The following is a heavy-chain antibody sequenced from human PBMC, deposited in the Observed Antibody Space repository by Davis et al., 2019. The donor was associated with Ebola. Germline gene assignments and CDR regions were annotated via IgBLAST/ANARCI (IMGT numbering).Heavy chain of an antibody. CDR1: GFTFSSYG. V-gene: IGHV3-33*01. D-gene: IGHD1-26*01. CDR2: IWYDGSNK. CDR3: AVGAKPTYFDY. J-gene: IGHJ4*02. Sequence: GESLKISCAASGFTFSSYGMHWVRQAPGKGLEWVAVIWYDGSNKYYADSVKGRFTISRDNSKNTLYLQMNSLRAEDTAVYYCAVGAKPTYFDYWGQGTLVTVSS.